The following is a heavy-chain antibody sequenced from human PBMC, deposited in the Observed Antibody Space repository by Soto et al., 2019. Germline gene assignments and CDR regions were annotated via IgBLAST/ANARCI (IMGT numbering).Heavy chain of an antibody. J-gene: IGHJ4*02. V-gene: IGHV4-59*01. CDR2: IYYSGST. D-gene: IGHD1-1*01. CDR1: GGSIGSYY. Sequence: SETLSHTCTVSGGSIGSYYWSWIRQPTGKGLEWIGYIYYSGSTNYNPSLKSRVTISVDTSKNQFSLKLSSVTAADTALYYCAKDRPRRTSGYFFDYWGQGTPVTVSS. CDR3: AKDRPRRTSGYFFDY.